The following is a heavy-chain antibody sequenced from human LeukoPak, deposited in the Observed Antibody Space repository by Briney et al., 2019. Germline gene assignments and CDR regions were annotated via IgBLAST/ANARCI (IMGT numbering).Heavy chain of an antibody. Sequence: SETLSLTCTVSGGSISSYYWSWIRQPPGKGLEWIGYIYYSGSTNYNPSLKSRVTISVDTSKNQFSLKLSSVTAADTAVYYCGRRGMVGGFDYWGKGPWVPVSS. CDR2: IYYSGST. D-gene: IGHD3-10*02. CDR1: GGSISSYY. CDR3: GRRGMVGGFDY. V-gene: IGHV4-59*08. J-gene: IGHJ4*02.